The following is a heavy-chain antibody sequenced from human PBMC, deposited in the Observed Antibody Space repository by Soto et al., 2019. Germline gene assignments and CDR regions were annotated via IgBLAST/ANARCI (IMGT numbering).Heavy chain of an antibody. D-gene: IGHD1-26*01. CDR3: ARCFSGNYPSRPEEQYYFDS. CDR2: IYYSGYT. CDR1: GDSIRSYY. J-gene: IGHJ4*02. V-gene: IGHV4-59*01. Sequence: SETLALTCTVSGDSIRSYYWSWIRQPPGKGLEWIGYIYYSGYTSYNPSLKSRVTISVDTSKNQFSLKLNSVTAADTAAYYCARCFSGNYPSRPEEQYYFDSWGQGTLLPVSP.